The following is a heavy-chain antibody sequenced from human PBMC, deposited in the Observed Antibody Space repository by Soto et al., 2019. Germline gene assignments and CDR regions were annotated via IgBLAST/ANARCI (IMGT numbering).Heavy chain of an antibody. CDR2: IIPIFGTA. D-gene: IGHD3-22*01. J-gene: IGHJ4*02. CDR3: ARDSGSGYYSGY. Sequence: GASVKVSCKASGGTFSSYAISWVRQAPGQGLEWMGGIIPIFGTANYAQKFQGRVTITADESTSTAYMELSSLRSEDTAVYYCARDSGSGYYSGYWGQRTLFTVSS. V-gene: IGHV1-69*13. CDR1: GGTFSSYA.